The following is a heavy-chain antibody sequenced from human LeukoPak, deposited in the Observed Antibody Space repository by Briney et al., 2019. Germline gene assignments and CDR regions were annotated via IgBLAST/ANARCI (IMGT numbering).Heavy chain of an antibody. Sequence: SETLSLTCAVYGGPFSGYYWSWIRKPPGKGLEWIGEINLSGSTNYNPSLKSRVTISVDTSKNQFSLKLSSVTAADTAVYYCARKIPAAILYYYYYYMDVWGKGTTVTVSS. CDR3: ARKIPAAILYYYYYYMDV. D-gene: IGHD2-2*02. CDR2: INLSGST. J-gene: IGHJ6*03. V-gene: IGHV4-34*01. CDR1: GGPFSGYY.